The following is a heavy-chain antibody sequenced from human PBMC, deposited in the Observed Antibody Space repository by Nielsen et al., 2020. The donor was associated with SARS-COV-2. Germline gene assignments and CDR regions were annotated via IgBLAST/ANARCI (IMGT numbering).Heavy chain of an antibody. CDR1: RYSFTSYL. V-gene: IGHV5-51*06. Sequence: NVSCKGSRYSFTSYLLGWVRQMTGKGLEWMGILYPCDSDTRYSPSFQGQVTISADKFISTAYLQWSILKASDTAMYYCARPDFLDGDYEFFWFDPWGQGTLVTVSS. CDR3: ARPDFLDGDYEFFWFDP. D-gene: IGHD4-17*01. CDR2: LYPCDSDT. J-gene: IGHJ5*02.